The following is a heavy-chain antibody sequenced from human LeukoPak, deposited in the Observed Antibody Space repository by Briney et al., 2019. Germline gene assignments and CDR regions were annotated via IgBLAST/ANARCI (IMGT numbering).Heavy chain of an antibody. Sequence: SETLSLTCAVSGYSISSGYYWGWIRQPPGKGLEWIGSIYHSGSTYYNPSLKSRVTIPVDTSKNQFSLKLSSVTAADTAVYYCARQGVVIHPPLWGQGTMVTVSS. CDR3: ARQGVVIHPPL. V-gene: IGHV4-38-2*01. J-gene: IGHJ3*01. CDR2: IYHSGST. CDR1: GYSISSGYY. D-gene: IGHD3-3*01.